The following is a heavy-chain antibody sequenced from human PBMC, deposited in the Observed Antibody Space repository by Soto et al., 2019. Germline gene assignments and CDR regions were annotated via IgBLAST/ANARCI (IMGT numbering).Heavy chain of an antibody. CDR3: ARVLSTSGSFGY. J-gene: IGHJ4*02. CDR1: GYTFTSYA. Sequence: ASVKVSCKASGYTFTSYAMHWVRQAPGQRLEWMGWINAGNGNTKYSQKFQGRVTITRDTSASTAYMELSSLRSEDTAVYYCARVLSTSGSFGYWGQGTLVTVSS. D-gene: IGHD3-22*01. CDR2: INAGNGNT. V-gene: IGHV1-3*01.